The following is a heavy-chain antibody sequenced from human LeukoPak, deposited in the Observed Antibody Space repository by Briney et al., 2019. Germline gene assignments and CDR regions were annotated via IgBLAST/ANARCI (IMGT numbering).Heavy chain of an antibody. Sequence: GGSLRLSCAASGFTFSSYAMHWVRQAPGKGLEWVAVISYDGSNKYYADSVKGRFTISRDNAKNLVFLQMNSLRAEDTAVYYCARDRGVAVAGTVYGWGQGTLVTVSS. CDR2: ISYDGSNK. V-gene: IGHV3-30-3*01. CDR3: ARDRGVAVAGTVYG. D-gene: IGHD6-19*01. CDR1: GFTFSSYA. J-gene: IGHJ4*02.